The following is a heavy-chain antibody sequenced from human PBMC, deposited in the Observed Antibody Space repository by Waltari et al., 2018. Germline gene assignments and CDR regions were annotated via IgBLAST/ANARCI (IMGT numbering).Heavy chain of an antibody. Sequence: HVQLQQWGIGLLNPSETLSLTCAAYDGSLTGYYWSWIRQSPGKGLEWIGEIHHSGSGNYNPSLESRLSISVDTANNQFSLRLSFVTAADTAMYYCAREGDDNSDYFRYYFDYWGQGTLVTVSS. CDR1: DGSLTGYY. CDR3: AREGDDNSDYFRYYFDY. J-gene: IGHJ4*02. CDR2: IHHSGSG. D-gene: IGHD3-22*01. V-gene: IGHV4-34*01.